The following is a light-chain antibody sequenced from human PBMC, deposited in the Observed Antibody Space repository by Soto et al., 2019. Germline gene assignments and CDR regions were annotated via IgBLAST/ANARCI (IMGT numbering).Light chain of an antibody. Sequence: IVMTQSPDSLGVSLGERATINCKSNETILYGSNNKNYLSWYQQKPGQPPNLLIYWASTRKYGVPERFSGSGSGTDFTLSISHLQAEDVAVYSCHQYYSPPFAFGPGTKVHL. J-gene: IGKJ3*01. CDR1: ETILYGSNNKNY. CDR3: HQYYSPPFA. CDR2: WAS. V-gene: IGKV4-1*01.